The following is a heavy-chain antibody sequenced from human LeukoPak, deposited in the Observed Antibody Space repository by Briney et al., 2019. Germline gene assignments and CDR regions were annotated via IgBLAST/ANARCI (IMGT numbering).Heavy chain of an antibody. J-gene: IGHJ3*01. CDR1: GFSISNAGYL. CDR2: IYDSEGT. D-gene: IGHD2-2*01. CDR3: ASGIAYYQPSKNAFDF. V-gene: IGHV4-30-2*01. Sequence: SETLSLTCTVSGFSISNAGYLWSWIRQPPGKGLEYIGYIYDSEGTYYNPSLKSRVTVSVDRSKNQFSLKVYSVSAADTAVYYCASGIAYYQPSKNAFDFWGQGTMVIVSS.